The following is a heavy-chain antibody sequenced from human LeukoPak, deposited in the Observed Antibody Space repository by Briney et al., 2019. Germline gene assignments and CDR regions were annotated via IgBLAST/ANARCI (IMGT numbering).Heavy chain of an antibody. D-gene: IGHD3-10*01. CDR3: AKGPDYYGSGSPYAFDI. V-gene: IGHV3-23*01. Sequence: PGGSLRLSCAASGFAFSSYARSGVRQAPGKGLGWGSAISGSGGSTYYPDSVKGRFTISRDNSKNTLYLQMNSLRAEDTAVYYCAKGPDYYGSGSPYAFDIWGQGTMVTVSS. J-gene: IGHJ3*02. CDR1: GFAFSSYA. CDR2: ISGSGGST.